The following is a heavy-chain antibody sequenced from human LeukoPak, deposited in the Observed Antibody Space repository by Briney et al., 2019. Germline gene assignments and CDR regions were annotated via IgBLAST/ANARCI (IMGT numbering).Heavy chain of an antibody. D-gene: IGHD1-26*01. J-gene: IGHJ4*02. CDR1: GYTFTDYH. V-gene: IGHV1-2*02. CDR3: ARSKIQYLVKASADY. Sequence: ASVKVSCKASGYTFTDYHIYWVRQAPGQGLECMGWINPNSGSTNSAQKFQGRVTMTRDTSISTVYMELSRLRSDDTAVYYRARSKIQYLVKASADYWGQGTLVTVSS. CDR2: INPNSGST.